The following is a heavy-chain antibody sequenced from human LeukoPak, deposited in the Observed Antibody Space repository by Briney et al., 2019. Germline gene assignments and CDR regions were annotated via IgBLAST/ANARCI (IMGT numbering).Heavy chain of an antibody. CDR2: INHSGST. V-gene: IGHV4-34*01. CDR1: GGSFSGFY. CDR3: ARGVIRAVAVLGY. Sequence: PETLSLTCAVYGGSFSGFYWSWIRQPPGKGLEWIGEINHSGSTTYNPPLKSRVTISVDTSKNQFSVKLRCVTAADTAMYYCARGVIRAVAVLGYWGRGTLVTVSS. J-gene: IGHJ4*02. D-gene: IGHD6-19*01.